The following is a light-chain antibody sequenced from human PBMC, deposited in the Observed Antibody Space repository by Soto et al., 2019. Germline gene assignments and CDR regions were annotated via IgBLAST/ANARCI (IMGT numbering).Light chain of an antibody. CDR3: SSYTTSDPYV. CDR2: EVT. CDR1: SSDVGAYNF. Sequence: QALLTQPASLSGSPGQSITISCTGTSSDVGAYNFVSWYQHHPGRAPKLIIYEVTIRPSGVSNRFSGSKSGNTASLTISGLQAEDEADYYCSSYTTSDPYVFGSGTKV. V-gene: IGLV2-14*01. J-gene: IGLJ1*01.